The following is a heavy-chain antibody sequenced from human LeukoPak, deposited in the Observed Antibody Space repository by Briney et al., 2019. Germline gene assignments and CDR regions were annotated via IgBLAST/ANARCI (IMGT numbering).Heavy chain of an antibody. V-gene: IGHV3-23*01. D-gene: IGHD3-3*01. CDR1: GFTFNDYS. Sequence: PGGSLRLSCAASGFTFNDYSMYWVRQAPGKGLEWVSGISASGGSTYYADSVKGRFTISRDNSKKTVYLQMNSLRAEDTAVYYCARDAYDDASESWGQGTLVTVSS. CDR2: ISASGGST. J-gene: IGHJ5*02. CDR3: ARDAYDDASES.